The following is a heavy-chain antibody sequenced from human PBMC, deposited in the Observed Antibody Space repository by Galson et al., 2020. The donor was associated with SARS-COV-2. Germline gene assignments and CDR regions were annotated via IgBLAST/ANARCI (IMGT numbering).Heavy chain of an antibody. CDR1: GASISSYY. J-gene: IGHJ4*02. Sequence: SETLSLTCTVSGASISSYYWSWIRQPPGKGLEWIGYIYYSGSTNYNPSLKSRVTISVDTSKNQFSLKLSSVTAADTAVYYCARGFDYWGQGTLVTVSS. CDR3: ARGFDY. V-gene: IGHV4-59*01. CDR2: IYYSGST.